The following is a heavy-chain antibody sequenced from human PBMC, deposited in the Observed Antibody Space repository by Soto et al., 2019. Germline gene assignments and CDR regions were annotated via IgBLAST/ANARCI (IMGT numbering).Heavy chain of an antibody. Sequence: ASVKVSCKASGYVFTNYGISWVRQAPGQGLEWMGWISAYNGNTNYAQKLQGRVTMTTDTSTSTAYMELRSLRSDDTAVYYCARVGDCSSTSCRYYYYYGMDVWGQGTTVTVSS. CDR1: GYVFTNYG. D-gene: IGHD2-2*01. CDR2: ISAYNGNT. CDR3: ARVGDCSSTSCRYYYYYGMDV. J-gene: IGHJ6*02. V-gene: IGHV1-18*01.